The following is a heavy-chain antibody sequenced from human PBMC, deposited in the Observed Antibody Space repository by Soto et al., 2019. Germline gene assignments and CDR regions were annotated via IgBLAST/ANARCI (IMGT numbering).Heavy chain of an antibody. CDR1: GFTFSSYA. V-gene: IGHV3-48*01. J-gene: IGHJ3*02. Sequence: PGGSLRLSCAACGFTFSSYAMSWVRQAPGKGLEWVSAISSSSSTIYYADSVKGRFTISRENAKNSLYLQMNGLRAGDTAVFYSARGYYDSSGYLDVFAIWGQGTMVTVSS. CDR2: ISSSSSTI. CDR3: ARGYYDSSGYLDVFAI. D-gene: IGHD3-22*01.